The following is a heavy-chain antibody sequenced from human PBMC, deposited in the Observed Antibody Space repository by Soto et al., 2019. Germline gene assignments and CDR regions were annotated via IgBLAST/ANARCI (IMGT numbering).Heavy chain of an antibody. Sequence: QVQLVESGGGVVQPGRSLRLSCAGSGFTFTSYGMHWVRQAPGKGLEWVALIWYDGIKKFYADSVKGRFTISRDNSQNILYLQLNSLRAEDTAVYYCARPDLSGSYYRPFFDQWGQGTLVTVSS. D-gene: IGHD3-10*01. V-gene: IGHV3-33*08. CDR3: ARPDLSGSYYRPFFDQ. CDR2: IWYDGIKK. CDR1: GFTFTSYG. J-gene: IGHJ4*02.